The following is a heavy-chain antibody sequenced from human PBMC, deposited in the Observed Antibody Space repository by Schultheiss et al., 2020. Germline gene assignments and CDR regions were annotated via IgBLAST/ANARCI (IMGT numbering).Heavy chain of an antibody. D-gene: IGHD6-19*01. Sequence: GGSLRLSCAASGFTFSDYYMSWIRQAPGKGLEWVSYISSSGSTIYYADSVKGRFTISRDNAKNSLYLQMNSLRAEDTALYYCAKTAVAGTGYFQHWGQGTLVTVSS. CDR1: GFTFSDYY. V-gene: IGHV3-11*01. CDR2: ISSSGSTI. CDR3: AKTAVAGTGYFQH. J-gene: IGHJ1*01.